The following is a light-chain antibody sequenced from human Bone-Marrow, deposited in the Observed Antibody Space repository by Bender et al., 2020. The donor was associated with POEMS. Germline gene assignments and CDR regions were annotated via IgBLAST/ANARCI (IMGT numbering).Light chain of an antibody. CDR2: AVR. CDR3: SSYDATSTLFV. CDR1: DSDVGGYNY. Sequence: QSALTQPPSASGSPGQSVTISCTGTDSDVGGYNYVSWYQQHPGKAPKLMIFAVRKRPSGVSDRFSASKSGSTASLTISGLQAEDEADYYCSSYDATSTLFVFGSGTKVSVL. J-gene: IGLJ1*01. V-gene: IGLV2-8*01.